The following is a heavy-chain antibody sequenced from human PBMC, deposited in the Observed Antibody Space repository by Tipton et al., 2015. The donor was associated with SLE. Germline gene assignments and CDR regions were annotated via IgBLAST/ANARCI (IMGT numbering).Heavy chain of an antibody. Sequence: QSGAEVKKPGASVKVSCKASGYTFTGYYMHWVRQAPGQGLEWMGWINPNSGGTNYAQKFQGRVTMTRDTSISTAYMELSRLRSDDAAVYYCARSYYYDSSGSLCEYFQHWGQGTLVTVSS. V-gene: IGHV1-2*02. D-gene: IGHD3-22*01. CDR2: INPNSGGT. J-gene: IGHJ1*01. CDR3: ARSYYYDSSGSLCEYFQH. CDR1: GYTFTGYY.